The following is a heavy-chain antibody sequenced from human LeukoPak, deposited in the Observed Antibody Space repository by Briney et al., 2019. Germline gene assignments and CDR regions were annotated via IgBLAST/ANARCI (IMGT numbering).Heavy chain of an antibody. D-gene: IGHD5-24*01. CDR3: AKSGYNRFDY. CDR2: IRDHGNTE. V-gene: IGHV3-30*02. Sequence: GGSLRLSCAASGFSFNNYGMHWVRQAPGKGLEWVTFIRDHGNTEYYADSVKGRFTFSRDNSKNTLYLQMNSLIAEDTAVYYCAKSGYNRFDYWGQGTRVTVSS. CDR1: GFSFNNYG. J-gene: IGHJ4*02.